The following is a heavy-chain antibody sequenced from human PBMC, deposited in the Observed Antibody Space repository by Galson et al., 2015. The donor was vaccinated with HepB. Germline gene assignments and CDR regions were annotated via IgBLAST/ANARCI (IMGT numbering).Heavy chain of an antibody. CDR1: GYDFIGYD. V-gene: IGHV1-8*01. D-gene: IGHD2-2*01. CDR3: ARPDCSSPRCSDDACDV. CDR2: MNPNSGNT. Sequence: SVKVSCKASGYDFIGYDINWVRQAAGQGLEWMGWMNPNSGNTGYAKRFQGRVTMTRDIFTDTAYMELSGLTSEDTAVYFCARPDCSSPRCSDDACDVWGQGTMLTVSS. J-gene: IGHJ3*01.